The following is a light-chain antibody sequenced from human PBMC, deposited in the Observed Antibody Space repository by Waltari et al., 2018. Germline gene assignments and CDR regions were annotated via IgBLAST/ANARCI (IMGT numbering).Light chain of an antibody. CDR2: VNS. CDR1: SSNIGSNY. CDR3: LAWDDSLSGPWV. V-gene: IGLV1-47*01. Sequence: QSVLTQPPSASGTAGQRVTISCSGSSSNIGSNYVYWYLQLPGSAPKLLIYVNSQRPSGVPDRFSGSKSGTSASLAISGLRSEDEADYYCLAWDDSLSGPWVFGGGTKLTVL. J-gene: IGLJ3*02.